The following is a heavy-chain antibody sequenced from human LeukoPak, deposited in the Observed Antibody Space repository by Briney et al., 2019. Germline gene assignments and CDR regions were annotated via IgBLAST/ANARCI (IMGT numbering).Heavy chain of an antibody. Sequence: SETLSLTCTVSGGSISSYYWSWIRQPPGKGLEWIGYIYYSGSANYNPSLKSRVTISVDTSKNQFSLKLSSVTAADTAVYYCARVPFSCGGDCYSEAFYFDYWGQGNLVTVSS. CDR3: ARVPFSCGGDCYSEAFYFDY. J-gene: IGHJ4*02. CDR1: GGSISSYY. V-gene: IGHV4-59*01. D-gene: IGHD2-21*02. CDR2: IYYSGSA.